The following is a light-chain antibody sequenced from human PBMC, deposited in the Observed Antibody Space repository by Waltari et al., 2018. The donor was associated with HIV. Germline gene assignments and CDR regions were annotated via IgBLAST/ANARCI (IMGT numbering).Light chain of an antibody. CDR3: AVWDNSLSAQV. Sequence: QSVLTQSPSISGTPGQRVAISCSGSSSNIGNTYVSWYQQVPGTTPQLLFFWNTPRPSGVSARFSGSVSGTSASLAISGLRSDDEANYYCAVWDNSLSAQVFGGGTTLTVL. J-gene: IGLJ3*02. V-gene: IGLV1-47*01. CDR1: SSNIGNTY. CDR2: WNT.